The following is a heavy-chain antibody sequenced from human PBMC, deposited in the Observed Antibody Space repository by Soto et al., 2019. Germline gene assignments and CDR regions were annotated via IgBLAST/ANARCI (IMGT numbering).Heavy chain of an antibody. CDR3: AIEVSRSWDDY. Sequence: QVQLVQSGAEVKKHGSSVKVSCKASGGTFSSYAISWVRQAPGQGLEWMGGIIPIFGTANYEQKFQGRVTRTADKSTSTAYMELSSVRSEDTAVYYGAIEVSRSWDDYWGQGTLVTVSS. J-gene: IGHJ4*02. CDR2: IIPIFGTA. V-gene: IGHV1-69*06. CDR1: GGTFSSYA. D-gene: IGHD6-13*01.